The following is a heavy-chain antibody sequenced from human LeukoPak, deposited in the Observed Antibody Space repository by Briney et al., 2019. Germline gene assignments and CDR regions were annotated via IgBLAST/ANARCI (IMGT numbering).Heavy chain of an antibody. CDR1: GYTFTGYY. CDR3: ARDYYDSSGYYEDY. D-gene: IGHD3-22*01. Sequence: ASVKVSCKASGYTFTGYYMHWVRQAPGQGLEWMGRINPNSGGTNYAQKFQGRVTMTRDTSISTAYMELSRLRSDDTAVYYCARDYYDSSGYYEDYWGQGTLVTVSS. CDR2: INPNSGGT. J-gene: IGHJ4*02. V-gene: IGHV1-2*06.